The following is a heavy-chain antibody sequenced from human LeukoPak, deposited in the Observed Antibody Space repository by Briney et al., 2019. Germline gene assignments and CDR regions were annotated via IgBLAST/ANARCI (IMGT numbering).Heavy chain of an antibody. CDR3: AREPPDYDFWSGIVQSDY. D-gene: IGHD3-3*01. CDR2: IIPIFGTA. V-gene: IGHV1-69*05. CDR1: GGTFSSYA. Sequence: GASVKVSCKASGGTFSSYAISWVRQAPGQGLEWMGGIIPIFGTANYAQKLQGRVTMTTDTSTSTAYMELRSLRSDDTAVYYCAREPPDYDFWSGIVQSDYWGQGTLVTVSS. J-gene: IGHJ4*02.